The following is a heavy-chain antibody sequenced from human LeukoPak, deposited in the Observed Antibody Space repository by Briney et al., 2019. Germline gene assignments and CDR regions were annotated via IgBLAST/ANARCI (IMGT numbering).Heavy chain of an antibody. Sequence: PGGSLRLSCAASGFTFSSYWMTWVRQTPGKGLEWVANIKQDGTEIYYVDSVKGRFTISRDNAKNSLYMQMNSLRAEDTAVYYCARVGEFLRSPYYYMDVWGTGTTVTVSS. D-gene: IGHD3-3*01. J-gene: IGHJ6*03. CDR2: IKQDGTEI. V-gene: IGHV3-7*01. CDR3: ARVGEFLRSPYYYMDV. CDR1: GFTFSSYW.